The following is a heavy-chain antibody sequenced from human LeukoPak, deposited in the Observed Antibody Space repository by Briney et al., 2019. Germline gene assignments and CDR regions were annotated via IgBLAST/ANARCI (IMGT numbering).Heavy chain of an antibody. CDR1: GGAISSYY. V-gene: IGHV4-59*01. D-gene: IGHD6-6*01. J-gene: IGHJ5*02. Sequence: SETLSLTCTVSGGAISSYYWFWIRQPPGKGLEWIGYIYYSGSTNYNPSLKSRVTISVDTSKNQFSLKLSSVTAADTAVYYCARKKFIAAGGFDPWGQGTLATVSS. CDR2: IYYSGST. CDR3: ARKKFIAAGGFDP.